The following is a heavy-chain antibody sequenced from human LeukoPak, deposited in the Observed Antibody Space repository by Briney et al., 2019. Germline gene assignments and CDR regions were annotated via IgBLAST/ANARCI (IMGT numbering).Heavy chain of an antibody. V-gene: IGHV1-46*01. J-gene: IGHJ4*02. D-gene: IGHD3-22*01. CDR3: ARGPGEGGSSGYYYGKPEDPAEYYFDY. Sequence: ASVKVSCKASGYTFTGYYMHWVRQAPGQGLEWMGTINPSGGRTSYAQKFQGRVSMTRDMSTSTVYMELSSLRSEDTAVYYCARGPGEGGSSGYYYGKPEDPAEYYFDYWGQGTLVSASS. CDR1: GYTFTGYY. CDR2: INPSGGRT.